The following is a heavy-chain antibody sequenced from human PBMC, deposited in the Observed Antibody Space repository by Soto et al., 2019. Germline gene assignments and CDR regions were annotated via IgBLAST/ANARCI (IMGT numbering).Heavy chain of an antibody. CDR3: ARHFGNYGDWAFDF. CDR2: INYSGRT. D-gene: IGHD4-17*01. J-gene: IGHJ4*02. CDR1: GGSISDSSHS. V-gene: IGHV4-39*01. Sequence: QVLLQESGPGLVKPSETLSLTCTVSGGSISDSSHSWAWIRQPPGKGLEWIATINYSGRTYYNPSLRSRVTISVVTARDQFALNLNSVTAADTAVYYWARHFGNYGDWAFDFWGQGTLVTVSS.